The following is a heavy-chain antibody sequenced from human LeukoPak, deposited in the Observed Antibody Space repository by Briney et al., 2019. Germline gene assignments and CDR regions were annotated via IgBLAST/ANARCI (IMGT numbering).Heavy chain of an antibody. V-gene: IGHV4-34*01. J-gene: IGHJ5*02. CDR2: INNSGGT. CDR3: AGSRVWANSSWHYWFDP. D-gene: IGHD3-22*01. Sequence: SETLSLTCAVFGGSFSGYYWSWVRQPLGKGLEWIAEINNSGGTNYNPSLKNRVTISVDTSNNQFSLKLNSVTAADTAVYYCAGSRVWANSSWHYWFDPWGQGTLVTVSS. CDR1: GGSFSGYY.